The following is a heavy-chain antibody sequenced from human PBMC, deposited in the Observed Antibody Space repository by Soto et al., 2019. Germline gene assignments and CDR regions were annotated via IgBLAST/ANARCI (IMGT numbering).Heavy chain of an antibody. CDR3: ARNYDSSGYYYSGLDDAFDI. D-gene: IGHD3-22*01. V-gene: IGHV3-30-3*01. CDR2: ISYDGSNK. J-gene: IGHJ3*02. CDR1: GFTFSSYA. Sequence: VQLVESGGGVVQPGRSLRLSCAASGFTFSSYAMHWVRQAPGKGLEWVAVISYDGSNKYYADSVKGRFTISRDNSKNTLYLQMNSLRAEDTAVYYCARNYDSSGYYYSGLDDAFDIWGQGTMVTVSS.